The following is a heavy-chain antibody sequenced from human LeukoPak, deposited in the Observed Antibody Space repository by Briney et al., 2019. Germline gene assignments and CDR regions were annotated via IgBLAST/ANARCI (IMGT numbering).Heavy chain of an antibody. J-gene: IGHJ4*02. V-gene: IGHV4-59*01. CDR2: IYYSGST. D-gene: IGHD3-10*01. Sequence: SETLSLTCTVSGGSISSYYWSWIRQPPGKGLEWIGYIYYSGSTNYNPSLKSRVTISVDTSKNQFSLKLSSVTAADTAVYYCAMRKTGFYYYGSGSYYSYWGQGTLVTVSS. CDR3: AMRKTGFYYYGSGSYYSY. CDR1: GGSISSYY.